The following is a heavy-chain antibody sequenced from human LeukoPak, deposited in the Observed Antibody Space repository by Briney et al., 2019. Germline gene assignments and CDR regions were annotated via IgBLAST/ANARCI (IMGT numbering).Heavy chain of an antibody. V-gene: IGHV3-48*03. CDR3: ARDSYYYDSTYGY. Sequence: TGGSLRLSCAASGFTFSSYWMSWVRQAPGKGLEWLSYISSGGTTIYYADSVKGRFTVSRDNAKNSLYLQMNSLRAEDTAVYYCARDSYYYDSTYGYWGQGTLVTVSS. CDR2: ISSGGTTI. CDR1: GFTFSSYW. J-gene: IGHJ4*02. D-gene: IGHD3-22*01.